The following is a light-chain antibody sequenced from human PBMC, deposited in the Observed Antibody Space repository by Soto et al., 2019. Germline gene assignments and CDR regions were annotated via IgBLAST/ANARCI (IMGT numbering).Light chain of an antibody. CDR2: DVS. J-gene: IGLJ1*01. CDR1: SSDVGGYSY. V-gene: IGLV2-11*01. CDR3: CSYAGDFTYV. Sequence: QSALTQPRSVSGSPGHSVTISCTGTSSDVGGYSYVSWYQQHPGKAPKLMISDVSKRPSGVPDRFSGSKFGNTASLTISGLQAEDEADYYCCSYAGDFTYVFGSGTKLTVL.